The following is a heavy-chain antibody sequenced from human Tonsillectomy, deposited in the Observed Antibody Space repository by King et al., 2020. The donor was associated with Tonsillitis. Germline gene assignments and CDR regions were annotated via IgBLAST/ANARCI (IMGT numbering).Heavy chain of an antibody. Sequence: VQLVESGGGVVQPGRSLRLSCAASGFTFRSYAVHWVRQAPGKGLEWVAVISYDGTNKYYADSVKGRFTISRDTSKNTLYLHMNSLRAEDTAVYYCARDEGVGSGPSDYWGQGTLVTVSS. J-gene: IGHJ4*02. D-gene: IGHD6-19*01. CDR3: ARDEGVGSGPSDY. CDR2: ISYDGTNK. CDR1: GFTFRSYA. V-gene: IGHV3-30*01.